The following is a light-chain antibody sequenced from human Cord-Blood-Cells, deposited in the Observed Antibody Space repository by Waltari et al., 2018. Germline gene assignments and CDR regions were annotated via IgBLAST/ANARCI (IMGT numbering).Light chain of an antibody. CDR2: DVS. V-gene: IGLV2-11*01. Sequence: QSALTQPRSVSGSPGQSVTISCTGTSSDVVGHNYVSWYQQHPGKAPKLMIYDVSKRPSGVPDRFSGSKSGNTASLTISGLQAEDEADYYCCSYAGSYTYVFGTGTKVTVL. CDR3: CSYAGSYTYV. J-gene: IGLJ1*01. CDR1: SSDVVGHNY.